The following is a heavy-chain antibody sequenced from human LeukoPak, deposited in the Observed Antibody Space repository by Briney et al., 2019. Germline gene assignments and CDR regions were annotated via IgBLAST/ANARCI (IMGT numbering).Heavy chain of an antibody. CDR3: AKGKQQLPRFRFDY. CDR1: GFTFSSCA. D-gene: IGHD6-13*01. Sequence: GRSLRLSCAASGFTFSSCAMHWVRQAPGKGLEWVAVISYDGSNKYYADSVKGRFTISRDNSKNTLYLQMNSLRAEDTAVYYCAKGKQQLPRFRFDYWGQGTLVTVSS. V-gene: IGHV3-30-3*01. J-gene: IGHJ4*02. CDR2: ISYDGSNK.